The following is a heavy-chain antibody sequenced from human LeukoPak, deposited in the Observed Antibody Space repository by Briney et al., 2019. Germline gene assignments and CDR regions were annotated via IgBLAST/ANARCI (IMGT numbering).Heavy chain of an antibody. V-gene: IGHV4-61*05. CDR1: GGSISSSSYY. CDR3: ARAPSIAAGGMDV. CDR2: IYYSGST. J-gene: IGHJ6*02. D-gene: IGHD6-25*01. Sequence: SETLSLTCTVSGGSISSSSYYWSWIRQPPGKGLEWIGYIYYSGSTNYNPSLKSRVTISVDTSKNQFSLKLSSVTAADTAVYYCARAPSIAAGGMDVWGQGTTVTVSS.